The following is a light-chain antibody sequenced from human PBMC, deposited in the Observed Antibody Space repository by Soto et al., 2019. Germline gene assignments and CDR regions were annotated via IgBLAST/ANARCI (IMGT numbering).Light chain of an antibody. J-gene: IGLJ1*01. CDR1: SSDVGSYNL. Sequence: QSALTQPASVSGSPGQSITISCTGTSSDVGSYNLVSWYQQHPGKPPKLMIHEVSKRPSGVSNRFSGSKSGNTASLTISGLQAEDEADYYCCSYAGSSTPYVFGTGTKLTVL. CDR3: CSYAGSSTPYV. V-gene: IGLV2-23*02. CDR2: EVS.